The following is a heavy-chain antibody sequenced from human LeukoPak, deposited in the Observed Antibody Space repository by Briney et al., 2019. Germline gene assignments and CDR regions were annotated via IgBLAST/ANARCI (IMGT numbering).Heavy chain of an antibody. D-gene: IGHD6-19*01. CDR2: ISSSGSTI. Sequence: PGGSLRLSCAASGFTFSSYEMNWVRQAPGKGLEWVSYISSSGSTIYYADSVKGRFTISRENAKNSLYLQMNSLRVEDTAVYYCARGGAVAGNNYWGQGTLVTVSS. J-gene: IGHJ4*02. CDR1: GFTFSSYE. V-gene: IGHV3-48*03. CDR3: ARGGAVAGNNY.